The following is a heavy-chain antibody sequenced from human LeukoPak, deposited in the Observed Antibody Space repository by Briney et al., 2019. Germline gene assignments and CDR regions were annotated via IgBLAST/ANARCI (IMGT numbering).Heavy chain of an antibody. D-gene: IGHD5-18*01. CDR3: ARVLRGYSYGYSFDY. CDR1: GGSISSDY. J-gene: IGHJ4*02. Sequence: SETLSLTCTVSGGSISSDYWNWIRQPPGKGLEWIGYMYYSGSTNQNPSLKSRVTISVDTSKNQFSLKLSSVTAADTAVYYCARVLRGYSYGYSFDYWGQGTLVTVSS. V-gene: IGHV4-59*12. CDR2: MYYSGST.